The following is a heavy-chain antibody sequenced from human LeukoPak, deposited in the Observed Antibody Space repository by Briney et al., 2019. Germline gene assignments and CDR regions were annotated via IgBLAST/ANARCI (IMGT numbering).Heavy chain of an antibody. V-gene: IGHV3-64*02. D-gene: IGHD2-8*02. Sequence: PGGSLRLSCAASGFSFSTHGIHWVRQAPGMGLEYVSAINSNGGTKYYADSVKGRFTISRDNYQNTVYLQMDSLRAEDMAVYYCARSYCTVNSCYQSLGYWGQGTLVSVSS. J-gene: IGHJ4*02. CDR1: GFSFSTHG. CDR2: INSNGGTK. CDR3: ARSYCTVNSCYQSLGY.